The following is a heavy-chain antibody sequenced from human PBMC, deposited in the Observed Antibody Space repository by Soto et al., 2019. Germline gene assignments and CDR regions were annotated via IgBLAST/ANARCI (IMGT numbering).Heavy chain of an antibody. CDR2: IYPSDSTT. CDR3: ARHGFYGDYSSNYFDP. Sequence: PGESLKISCKGSGYSFTNYWIAWVRQMPGRGLEYMGIIYPSDSTTRYSPSFQGQVTISADKSISTAYLQRNSLKASDTAMYYCARHGFYGDYSSNYFDPWGQGTLVTVSS. CDR1: GYSFTNYW. V-gene: IGHV5-51*01. D-gene: IGHD4-17*01. J-gene: IGHJ5*02.